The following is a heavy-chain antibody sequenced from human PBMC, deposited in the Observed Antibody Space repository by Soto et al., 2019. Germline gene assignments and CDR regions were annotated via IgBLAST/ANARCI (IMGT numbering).Heavy chain of an antibody. Sequence: GASVKVSCKVSGYTLTELSMHWVRQAPGKGLEWMGGFDPEDGETIYAQKFQGRVTMTEDTSTDTAYMELSSLRSEDTAVYYCAALKNDFWCGYPPNYYYYGMDVWGQGTKVTVSS. CDR2: FDPEDGET. D-gene: IGHD3-3*01. CDR1: GYTLTELS. V-gene: IGHV1-24*01. CDR3: AALKNDFWCGYPPNYYYYGMDV. J-gene: IGHJ6*02.